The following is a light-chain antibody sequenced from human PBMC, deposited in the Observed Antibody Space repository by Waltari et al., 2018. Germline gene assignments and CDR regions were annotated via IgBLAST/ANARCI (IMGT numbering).Light chain of an antibody. CDR1: SSDVGGYNF. J-gene: IGLJ2*01. CDR3: SSYTSSISVV. Sequence: QSALTQPASVSGSPGQSITISCTGTSSDVGGYNFVSWYQQHPGKAPKLMVYDVTNRPSGVSNCFSGSKSGNTASLTISGLQAEDEADYYCSSYTSSISVVFGGGTKLTVL. V-gene: IGLV2-14*03. CDR2: DVT.